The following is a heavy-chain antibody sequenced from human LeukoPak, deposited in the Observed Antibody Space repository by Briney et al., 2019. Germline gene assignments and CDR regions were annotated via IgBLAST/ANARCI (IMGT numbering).Heavy chain of an antibody. J-gene: IGHJ3*02. Sequence: PSETLSLTCAVSGGSISSSNWWSWVRPPPGKGLQWIGEIYHSGSTNYNPSLKSRVTISVDKSKNQFSLKLSSVTAADTAVYYCARGLSRSFAFDIWGQGTMVTVSS. V-gene: IGHV4-4*02. CDR1: GGSISSSNW. CDR2: IYHSGST. D-gene: IGHD2-2*01. CDR3: ARGLSRSFAFDI.